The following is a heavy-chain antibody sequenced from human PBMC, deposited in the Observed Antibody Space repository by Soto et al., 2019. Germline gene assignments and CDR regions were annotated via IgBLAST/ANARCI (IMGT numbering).Heavy chain of an antibody. Sequence: EVQLLESGGGLVQPGGSLRLSCAASGFTFSSYAMSWVRQAPGKGLEWVSAISGSGGSTYYADSVKGRFTISRDNSKNTLYLQMNSLRAEDTAVYYCAKAEGLYGGYDSSYFDYWGQGTLVTVSS. J-gene: IGHJ4*02. V-gene: IGHV3-23*01. CDR3: AKAEGLYGGYDSSYFDY. CDR2: ISGSGGST. CDR1: GFTFSSYA. D-gene: IGHD5-12*01.